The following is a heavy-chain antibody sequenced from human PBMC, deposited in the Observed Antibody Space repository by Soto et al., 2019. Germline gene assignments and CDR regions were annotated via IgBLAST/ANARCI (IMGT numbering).Heavy chain of an antibody. CDR2: IHFTGSS. J-gene: IGHJ4*02. Sequence: PSETLSLTCTVSGGSISSYYWSWIRQPPGKGLEWVGNIHFTGSSYHNPPFESRISMSIDTSENQFSLRLSSVTAADTALYYCAKDEYYYSRSGYYIFDSWGQGTLVNVSS. CDR3: AKDEYYYSRSGYYIFDS. D-gene: IGHD3-22*01. V-gene: IGHV4-59*04. CDR1: GGSISSYY.